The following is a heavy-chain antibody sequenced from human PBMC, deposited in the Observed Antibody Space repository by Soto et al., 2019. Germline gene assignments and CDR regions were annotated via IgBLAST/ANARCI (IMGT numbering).Heavy chain of an antibody. CDR3: ARGGYSNSWRFDY. J-gene: IGHJ4*02. CDR1: GDTFTNYA. V-gene: IGHV1-69*01. CDR2: IRPFVEAA. D-gene: IGHD2-21*01. Sequence: QLRLVQSGAEVRKPGSSVKVSCKAPGDTFTNYAISWLRLVPGQGHEWMGGIRPFVEAADLEPTFRGRLTITADASTSLGYMELRDLGSEDTAIYYCARGGYSNSWRFDYWGQGALITVS.